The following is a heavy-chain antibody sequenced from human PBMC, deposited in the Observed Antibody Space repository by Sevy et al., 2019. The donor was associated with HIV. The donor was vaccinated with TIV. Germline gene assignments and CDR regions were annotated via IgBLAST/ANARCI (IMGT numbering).Heavy chain of an antibody. CDR1: GGSFSGDF. J-gene: IGHJ4*02. CDR2: INHRGAT. V-gene: IGHV4-34*01. Sequence: SETLSLTCAVYGGSFSGDFWSWIRQPPGKGSEWIGEINHRGATSYNSLFKSRVSISIDTSKNQFSLKLTSVTAADTAVYYCARAAIAAPGAPFDDWGQGTLVTVSS. D-gene: IGHD6-13*01. CDR3: ARAAIAAPGAPFDD.